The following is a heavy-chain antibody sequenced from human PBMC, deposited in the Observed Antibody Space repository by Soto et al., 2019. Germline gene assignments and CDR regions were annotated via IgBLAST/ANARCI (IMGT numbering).Heavy chain of an antibody. CDR2: INPSGGST. J-gene: IGHJ3*02. CDR3: ARTKTYYYDSSGYNDAFDI. CDR1: GYTFTSYY. Sequence: ASVKVSCKASGYTFTSYYMHWVRQAPGQGLEWMGIINPSGGSTSYAQKFQGRVTMTRDTSTSTVYMELSSLRSEDTAVYCCARTKTYYYDSSGYNDAFDIWGQGTMVTVSS. D-gene: IGHD3-22*01. V-gene: IGHV1-46*01.